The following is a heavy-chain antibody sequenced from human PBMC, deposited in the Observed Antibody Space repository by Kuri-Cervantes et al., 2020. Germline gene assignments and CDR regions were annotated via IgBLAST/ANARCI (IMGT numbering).Heavy chain of an antibody. V-gene: IGHV4-30-2*02. CDR3: ARGIPAAPRPALDP. Sequence: SQTPSLTFAVSGGSISSGGYSWSWTRQPPGKGLEWIGYIYHSGSTHYNPSLKSRVTISIDTSKNQFSLNLYSVTAEDTAVYYCARGIPAAPRPALDPWGQGTLVTVSS. D-gene: IGHD2-2*01. CDR1: GGSISSGGYS. J-gene: IGHJ5*02. CDR2: IYHSGST.